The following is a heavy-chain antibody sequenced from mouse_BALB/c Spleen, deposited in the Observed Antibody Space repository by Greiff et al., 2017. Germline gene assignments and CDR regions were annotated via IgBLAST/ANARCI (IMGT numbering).Heavy chain of an antibody. J-gene: IGHJ2*01. CDR1: GFTFSDYY. CDR3: ARAGTGYYFDY. V-gene: IGHV5-4*02. D-gene: IGHD4-1*01. Sequence: EVQGVESGGGLVKPGGSLKLSCAASGFTFSDYYMYWVRQTPEKRLEWVATISDGGSYTYYPDSVKGRFTISRDNAKNNLYLQMSSLKSEDTAMYYCARAGTGYYFDYWGQGTTLTVSS. CDR2: ISDGGSYT.